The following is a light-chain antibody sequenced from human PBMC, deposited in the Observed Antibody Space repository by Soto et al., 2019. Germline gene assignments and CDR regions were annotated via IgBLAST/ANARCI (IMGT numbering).Light chain of an antibody. CDR2: RAS. V-gene: IGKV3-15*01. CDR3: QQYDYWWT. Sequence: EVVMTQSPGAVSVSPGERATLSCRASQSVTSNVAWYQQKPGQAPRLLIYRASARATGVPARFSGSGSGTEFTLTISSLKSEDFGIYYCQQYDYWWTFGQGTKVEI. J-gene: IGKJ1*01. CDR1: QSVTSN.